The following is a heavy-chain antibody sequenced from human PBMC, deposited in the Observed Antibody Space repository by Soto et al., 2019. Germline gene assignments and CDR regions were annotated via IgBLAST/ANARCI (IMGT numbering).Heavy chain of an antibody. V-gene: IGHV3-49*04. D-gene: IGHD3-10*01. CDR1: GFTFGDLS. CDR2: IRSKSNDATP. Sequence: PGGSLRLSCTVSGFTFGDLSISWVRQAPGKGLEWVGFIRSKSNDATPQYAASVRGRFTVSRDASESIAYLQMNSLKIEDTAVYYCTRSGDNNNCWLNNWGQGTLVTVSS. CDR3: TRSGDNNNCWLNN. J-gene: IGHJ4*02.